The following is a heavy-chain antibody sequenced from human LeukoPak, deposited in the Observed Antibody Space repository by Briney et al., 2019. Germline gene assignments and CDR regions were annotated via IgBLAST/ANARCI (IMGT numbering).Heavy chain of an antibody. V-gene: IGHV3-74*01. Sequence: PGGSLRLSCAASGFTFSSYWRHWVRQAPGNGLVWVSRINTDGSSTSYADSVKGRFTISRDNAKNTLYLQMNSLRAEDTAVYYCARVPYYYDSSGYFGYWGQGTLVTVSS. D-gene: IGHD3-22*01. CDR2: INTDGSST. CDR3: ARVPYYYDSSGYFGY. CDR1: GFTFSSYW. J-gene: IGHJ4*02.